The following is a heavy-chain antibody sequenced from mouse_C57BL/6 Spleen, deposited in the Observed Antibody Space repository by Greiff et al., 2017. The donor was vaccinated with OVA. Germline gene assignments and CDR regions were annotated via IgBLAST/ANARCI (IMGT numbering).Heavy chain of an antibody. CDR2: IYPRSGNT. D-gene: IGHD3-3*01. CDR1: GYTFTSYG. J-gene: IGHJ3*01. CDR3: ARGRDMELYWFAY. Sequence: QVQLQQSGAELARPGASVKLSCKASGYTFTSYGISWVKQRTGQGLEWIGEIYPRSGNTYYNEKFKGKATLTADKSSSTAYMELRSLTSEDSAVYFCARGRDMELYWFAYWGQGTLVTVSA. V-gene: IGHV1-81*01.